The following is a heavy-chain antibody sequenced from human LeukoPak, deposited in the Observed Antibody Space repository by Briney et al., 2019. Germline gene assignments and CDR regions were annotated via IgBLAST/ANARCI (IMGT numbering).Heavy chain of an antibody. V-gene: IGHV4-34*01. CDR1: GGSFSGYY. J-gene: IGHJ4*02. Sequence: SETLSLTCAVYGGSFSGYYWSWIRQPPGKGLEWIGEINHSGSTNYNPSLKSRVTISVHTSKNQFSLKLSSVTAADTAVYYCGDGRSLDYWGQGTLVTVSS. CDR2: INHSGST. CDR3: GDGRSLDY.